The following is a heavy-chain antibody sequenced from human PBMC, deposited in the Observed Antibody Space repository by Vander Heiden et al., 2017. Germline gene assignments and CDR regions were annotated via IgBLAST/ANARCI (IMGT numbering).Heavy chain of an antibody. J-gene: IGHJ6*02. D-gene: IGHD3-9*01. CDR1: GRSFSGYY. V-gene: IGHV4-34*01. CDR2: INHSGST. CDR3: ARADWSRYYYYYGMDV. Sequence: GRSFSGYYWSWIRQPPGKGLEWIGEINHSGSTNYNPSLKSRVTISVDTSKNQFSLKLSSVTAADTAVYYCARADWSRYYYYYGMDVWGQGTTVTVSS.